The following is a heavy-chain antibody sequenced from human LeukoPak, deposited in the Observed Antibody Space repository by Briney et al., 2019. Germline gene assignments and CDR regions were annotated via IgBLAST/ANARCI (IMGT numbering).Heavy chain of an antibody. CDR3: ASLVWSRKYYYYYMDV. Sequence: SETLSLTCAVYGGSFSGYYWSWIRQPPGEGLEWIGEINHSGSTNYNPSLKSRVTISVDTSKNQFSLKLSSVTAADTAAYYCASLVWSRKYYYYYMDVWGKGTTVTVSS. CDR2: INHSGST. CDR1: GGSFSGYY. J-gene: IGHJ6*03. V-gene: IGHV4-34*01. D-gene: IGHD3-3*01.